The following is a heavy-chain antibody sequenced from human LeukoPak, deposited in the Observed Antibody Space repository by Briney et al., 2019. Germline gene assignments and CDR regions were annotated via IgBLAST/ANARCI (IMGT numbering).Heavy chain of an antibody. CDR2: IYPGDSDT. CDR1: GYSFTSYW. D-gene: IGHD3-22*01. CDR3: ARPQRDYYDSSGYPSENAFDI. Sequence: GESLKISCKGSGYSFTSYWIGWVRQMPGKGLEWMGIIYPGDSDTRYSPSFQGQVTFSADKSISTAYLQWSSLKASDTAMYYCARPQRDYYDSSGYPSENAFDIWGQGTMVTVSS. J-gene: IGHJ3*02. V-gene: IGHV5-51*01.